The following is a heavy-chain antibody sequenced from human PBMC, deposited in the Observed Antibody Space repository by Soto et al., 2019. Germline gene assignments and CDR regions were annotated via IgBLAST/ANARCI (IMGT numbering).Heavy chain of an antibody. V-gene: IGHV3-23*01. CDR1: GFTFSSYA. D-gene: IGHD6-13*01. CDR3: AKSNSSSWYISFLDY. J-gene: IGHJ4*02. Sequence: GGSLRLSCAASGFTFSSYAMSWVRQAPGKGLEWVSAISGSGGSTYYADSVKGRFTISRDNSKNTLYLQTNSLRAEDTAVYYCAKSNSSSWYISFLDYWGQGTLVTVSS. CDR2: ISGSGGST.